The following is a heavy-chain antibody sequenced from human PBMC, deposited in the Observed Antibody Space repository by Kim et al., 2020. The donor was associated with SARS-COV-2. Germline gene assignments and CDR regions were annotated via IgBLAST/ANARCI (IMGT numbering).Heavy chain of an antibody. Sequence: SETLSLTCAVYGGSFSGYYWSWIRQPPGKGLEWIGEINHSGSTNYNPSLKSRVTISVDTSKNQFSLKLSSVTAADTAVYYCARGLVWGYCSGGSCYNYYFDYWGQGTLVTVSS. CDR3: ARGLVWGYCSGGSCYNYYFDY. J-gene: IGHJ4*02. V-gene: IGHV4-34*01. D-gene: IGHD2-15*01. CDR1: GGSFSGYY. CDR2: INHSGST.